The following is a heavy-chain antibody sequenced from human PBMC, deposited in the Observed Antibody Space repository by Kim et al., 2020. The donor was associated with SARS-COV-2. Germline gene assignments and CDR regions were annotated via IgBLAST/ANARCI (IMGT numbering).Heavy chain of an antibody. V-gene: IGHV4-59*01. Sequence: SETLSLTCTVSGDSISYYYCSWIRQPPGKGLEWIGYIYYSGSTNYNPSLKSRVTISVDTSKNQFSLELTSVTAADTAVYYCARSEGRSSWHQFVHWGQGTLVTVSS. J-gene: IGHJ4*02. CDR3: ARSEGRSSWHQFVH. CDR1: GDSISYYY. D-gene: IGHD6-13*01. CDR2: IYYSGST.